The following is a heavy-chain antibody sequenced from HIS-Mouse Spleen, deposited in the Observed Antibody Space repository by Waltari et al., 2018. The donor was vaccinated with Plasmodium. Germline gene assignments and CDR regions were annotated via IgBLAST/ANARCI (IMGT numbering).Heavy chain of an antibody. Sequence: QVQLVQSGAEVKKPGASVKVSCKAYGSNFTTYGISSARQAPGQGLEWMGWISPYNGNTHFAQKLQGRVTMTTDTSTSTAYMELRSLRSDDTAVYYCARGSAGDAFDIWGQGTMVTVSS. CDR1: GSNFTTYG. J-gene: IGHJ3*02. V-gene: IGHV1-18*01. D-gene: IGHD6-19*01. CDR3: ARGSAGDAFDI. CDR2: ISPYNGNT.